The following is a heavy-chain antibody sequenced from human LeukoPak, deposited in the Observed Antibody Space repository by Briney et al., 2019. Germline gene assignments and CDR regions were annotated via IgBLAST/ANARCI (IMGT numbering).Heavy chain of an antibody. V-gene: IGHV3-30-3*01. CDR2: ISYGGSNK. J-gene: IGHJ4*02. D-gene: IGHD2-15*01. Sequence: GGSLRLSCGVPGFTFSNYGMHWVRQAPGKGLEWVALISYGGSNKYYADSVKGRFTISRDNSKNTLYLQMNSLRAEDTAVYYCAREVSTGGGYWGQGTLVTVSS. CDR1: GFTFSNYG. CDR3: AREVSTGGGY.